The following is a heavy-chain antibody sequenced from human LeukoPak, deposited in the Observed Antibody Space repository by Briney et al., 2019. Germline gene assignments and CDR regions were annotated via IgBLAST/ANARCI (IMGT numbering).Heavy chain of an antibody. D-gene: IGHD3-10*01. CDR2: IYYSGST. CDR3: ARGVTMVRGVYFDY. V-gene: IGHV4-59*01. CDR1: GGSISSYY. J-gene: IGHJ4*02. Sequence: PSETLSLTCTVSGGSISSYYWSWIRQPPGKGLEWIGYIYYSGSTNYNPSLKSRVTISVDTSKNQFSLKLSSVTAADTAVYYCARGVTMVRGVYFDYWGQGTLVTVSS.